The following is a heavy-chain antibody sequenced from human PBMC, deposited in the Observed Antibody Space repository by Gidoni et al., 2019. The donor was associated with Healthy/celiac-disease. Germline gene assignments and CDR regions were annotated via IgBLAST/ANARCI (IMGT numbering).Heavy chain of an antibody. D-gene: IGHD2-2*02. CDR2: INHSGST. V-gene: IGHV4-34*01. CDR1: GGSFSGYY. Sequence: QVQLQQWGAVRLKPSETLSLTCAVYGGSFSGYYWCWIRQPPGKGLEWIGEINHSGSTNYNPSLKRLVTISVDTSKNQFSRKLSSVTAADTAVYYCARGYCSSTSCYRGLDAFDIWGQGTMVTVSS. J-gene: IGHJ3*02. CDR3: ARGYCSSTSCYRGLDAFDI.